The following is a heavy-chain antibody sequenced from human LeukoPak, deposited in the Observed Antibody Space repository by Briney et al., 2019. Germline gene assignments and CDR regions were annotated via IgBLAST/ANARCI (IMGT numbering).Heavy chain of an antibody. D-gene: IGHD3-9*01. J-gene: IGHJ6*02. V-gene: IGHV4-59*01. CDR2: IYHSGST. CDR3: AREVRYFYGMDV. CDR1: GGSISSYY. Sequence: SETLSLTCTVSGGSISSYYWSWIRQPPGKGLEWIGYIYHSGSTNYNPSLKSRVTISVDTSKNQFSLKLSSVTAADTAVYYCAREVRYFYGMDVWGQGTTVTVSS.